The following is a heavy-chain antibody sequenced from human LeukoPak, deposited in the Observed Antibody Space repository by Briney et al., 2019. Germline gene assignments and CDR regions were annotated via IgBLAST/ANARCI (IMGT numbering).Heavy chain of an antibody. CDR2: INPNSGGT. CDR1: GYTFTGYY. CDR3: ARTNVDTAMVTQDDY. J-gene: IGHJ4*02. Sequence: ASVKVSCKASGYTFTGYYMHWVRQAPGQGLEWMGWINPNSGGTNYAQKLQGRVTMTTDTSTSTAYMELRSLRSDDTAVYYCARTNVDTAMVTQDDYWGQGTLVTVSS. V-gene: IGHV1-2*02. D-gene: IGHD5-18*01.